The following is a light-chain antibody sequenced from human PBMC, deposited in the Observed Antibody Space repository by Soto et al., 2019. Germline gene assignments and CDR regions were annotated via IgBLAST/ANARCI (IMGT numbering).Light chain of an antibody. J-gene: IGLJ1*01. CDR3: SSATRSSTLNFV. V-gene: IGLV2-14*01. CDR1: SSDVGGYNY. Sequence: QSVLTQPASVSGSPGQSITISCTGTSSDVGGYNYVSWYQQHPGRAPKLMIYDVSNRPSGVSNRFSGSKSGNTASLTISGLQAEDEADYYCSSATRSSTLNFVFGTGTKVTVL. CDR2: DVS.